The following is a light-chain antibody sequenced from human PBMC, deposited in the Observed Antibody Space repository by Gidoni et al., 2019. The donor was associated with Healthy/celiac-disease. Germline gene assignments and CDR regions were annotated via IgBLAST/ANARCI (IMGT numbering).Light chain of an antibody. CDR1: SSNIGAGYD. CDR3: QSYDSSWRV. J-gene: IGLJ2*01. CDR2: GNS. Sequence: QSVLTQPPSVSGAPGQRVTISCTGSSSNIGAGYDVHWYQQLPGPAPKLLIYGNSNRPSGVPDRFSGSKSGTSASLAITGLQAEDEADYYCQSYDSSWRVFGGGTKLTVL. V-gene: IGLV1-40*01.